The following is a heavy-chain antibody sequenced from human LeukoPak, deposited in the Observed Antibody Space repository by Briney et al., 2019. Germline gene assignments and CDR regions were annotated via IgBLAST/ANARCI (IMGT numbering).Heavy chain of an antibody. CDR1: GGSISSSSYY. CDR3: ARDFVGFGAHWFDP. V-gene: IGHV4-39*02. CDR2: IYYSGST. Sequence: SETLSLTCTVSGGSISSSSYYWGWIRQPPGKGLEWIGSIYYSGSTYYNPSLKSRVTISVDTSKNQFSLKLSSVTAADTAVYYCARDFVGFGAHWFDPWGRGTLVTVSS. D-gene: IGHD3-10*01. J-gene: IGHJ5*02.